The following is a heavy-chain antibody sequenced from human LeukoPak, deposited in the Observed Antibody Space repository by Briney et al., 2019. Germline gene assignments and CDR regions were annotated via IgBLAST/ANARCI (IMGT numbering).Heavy chain of an antibody. CDR1: GFTFSNAW. CDR3: TTDGPAVVDY. J-gene: IGHJ4*02. CDR2: IKSKTDGGTT. Sequence: GGSLRLSCAASGFTFSNAWMRWVRQAPGKGLEWVDRIKSKTDGGTTDYAAPVKGRFTISRDDSKNTLYLQMNSLKTEDTAVYYCTTDGPAVVDYWGQGTLVTVSS. V-gene: IGHV3-15*01.